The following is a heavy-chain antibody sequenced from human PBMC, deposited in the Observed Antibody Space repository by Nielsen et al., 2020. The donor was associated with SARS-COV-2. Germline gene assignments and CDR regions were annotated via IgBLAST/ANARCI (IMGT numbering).Heavy chain of an antibody. V-gene: IGHV3-64D*06. CDR3: AKDRIKAMDY. J-gene: IGHJ4*02. CDR2: ISSNGGST. CDR1: GFTFSSYA. D-gene: IGHD5-18*01. Sequence: GESLKISCSASGFTFSSYAMHWVRQAPGKGLEYVSAISSNGGSTYYADSVKGRFTISRDNSKNTLYLQMSSLRAEDTAVYYCAKDRIKAMDYWGQGTLVTVSS.